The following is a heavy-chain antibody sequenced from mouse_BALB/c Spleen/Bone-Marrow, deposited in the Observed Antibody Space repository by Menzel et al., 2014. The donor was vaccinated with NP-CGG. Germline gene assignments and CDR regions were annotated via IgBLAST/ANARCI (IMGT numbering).Heavy chain of an antibody. CDR1: GYSFTSYW. J-gene: IGHJ2*01. D-gene: IGHD2-4*01. CDR2: ILPSDSET. Sequence: QVQLQQAGAELVRPGASVKLSCKASGYSFTSYWMNWVKQRPGQGLEWIGMILPSDSETRLNQKFKDKASLTVDISSSTAYMQLSSPTAEDSAVYYCARTRDYYDYDGSYFDYWGQCTTLTVSS. V-gene: IGHV1-61*01. CDR3: ARTRDYYDYDGSYFDY.